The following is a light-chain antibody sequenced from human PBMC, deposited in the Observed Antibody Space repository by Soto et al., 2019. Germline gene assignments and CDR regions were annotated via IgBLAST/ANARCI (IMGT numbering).Light chain of an antibody. CDR1: QSINIY. Sequence: IQLTQSPSSLSASVGDRVTLTCRASQSINIYLNWYQQKPGKAPTLLIYAASSLQSGVPSRFSGGGSRTDFTLTISSLQTEDFATYYCQQSYRSPYTFGQGTKQEI. CDR3: QQSYRSPYT. V-gene: IGKV1-39*01. J-gene: IGKJ2*01. CDR2: AAS.